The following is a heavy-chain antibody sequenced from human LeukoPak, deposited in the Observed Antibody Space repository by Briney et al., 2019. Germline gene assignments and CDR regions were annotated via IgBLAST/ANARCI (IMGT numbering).Heavy chain of an antibody. J-gene: IGHJ4*02. D-gene: IGHD6-19*01. Sequence: PSETLSLTCTVSGVSFRSYYWSWIRQPPGKGLEWIGYIYYSGSTNYNPSLKSRVTISVDTSNNQFSLRLSSVTAADTAVYYCARGGWYEDYWGRGTLVTVSS. CDR3: ARGGWYEDY. V-gene: IGHV4-59*08. CDR2: IYYSGST. CDR1: GVSFRSYY.